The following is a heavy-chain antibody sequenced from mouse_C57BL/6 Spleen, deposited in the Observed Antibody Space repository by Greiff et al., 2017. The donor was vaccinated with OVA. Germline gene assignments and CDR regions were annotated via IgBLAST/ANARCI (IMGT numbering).Heavy chain of an antibody. CDR1: GFSLTSYG. J-gene: IGHJ4*01. D-gene: IGHD2-12*01. CDR3: ARHERHNAMDY. CDR2: IWSDGST. V-gene: IGHV2-6-1*01. Sequence: VQLKESGPGLVAPSQSLSITCTVSGFSLTSYGVHWVRQPPGKGLEWLVVIWSDGSTTYNSARKSRPTISKVNSKIQFFLKMNSRQTDDTAMYYCARHERHNAMDYWGQGTSVTVSS.